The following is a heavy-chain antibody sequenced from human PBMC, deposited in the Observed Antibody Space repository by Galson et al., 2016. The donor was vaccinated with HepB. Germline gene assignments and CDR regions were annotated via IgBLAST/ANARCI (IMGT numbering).Heavy chain of an antibody. D-gene: IGHD1-1*01. CDR1: GFTFRSYG. CDR2: IGWNSGST. Sequence: SLRLSCAASGFTFRSYGMHWVRQAPGKGLEWVSGIGWNSGSTGYADSVEGRFTISRDNAKNSLYLQMNSLRAEDTAVYYCARGTVDKPGMDVWGQGTTVTVSS. V-gene: IGHV3-9*01. J-gene: IGHJ6*02. CDR3: ARGTVDKPGMDV.